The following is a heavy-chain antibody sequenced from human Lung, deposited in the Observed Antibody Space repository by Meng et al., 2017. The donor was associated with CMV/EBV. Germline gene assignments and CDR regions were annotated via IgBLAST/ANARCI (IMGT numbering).Heavy chain of an antibody. CDR1: GGTISDYY. J-gene: IGHJ6*02. V-gene: IGHV4-59*01. CDR3: ARDRDSPVWHQNGMAV. CDR2: IYYSGRT. Sequence: SXTXSLXXTVSGGTISDYYWSWVRLPPGKGLEWIGNIYYSGRTNQNSSLKSRVTISIDASKNQFSLRLTSVTAADTAVYYCARDRDSPVWHQNGMAVWNQGTXVTVAS. D-gene: IGHD2-8*01.